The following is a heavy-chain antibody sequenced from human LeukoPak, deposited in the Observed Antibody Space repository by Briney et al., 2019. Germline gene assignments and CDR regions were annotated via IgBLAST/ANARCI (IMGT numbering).Heavy chain of an antibody. CDR3: ARGILSSWYGNYYYYMDV. Sequence: GASVKVSCKASGYTFTSYDINWVRQATGQGLEWMGWMNPNSGNTGYAQKFQGRVTITRNTSISTAYMELSSLRSEDTAVYYCARGILSSWYGNYYYYMDVWGKGTTVTISS. CDR2: MNPNSGNT. CDR1: GYTFTSYD. D-gene: IGHD6-13*01. J-gene: IGHJ6*03. V-gene: IGHV1-8*03.